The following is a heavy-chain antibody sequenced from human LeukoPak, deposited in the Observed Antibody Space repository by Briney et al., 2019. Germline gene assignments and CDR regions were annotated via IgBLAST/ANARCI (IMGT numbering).Heavy chain of an antibody. CDR2: ISYDGSNK. V-gene: IGHV3-30*04. CDR3: AQTYNDFWSGYYATGDYHYYYMDV. Sequence: GGSLRLSCAASGFTFSSYAVHWVRQAPGKGLEWVAVISYDGSNKYYADSVKGRFTISRDNAKNSLYLQMNSLRAEDTAVYYCAQTYNDFWSGYYATGDYHYYYMDVWGKGTTVTVSS. CDR1: GFTFSSYA. J-gene: IGHJ6*03. D-gene: IGHD3-3*01.